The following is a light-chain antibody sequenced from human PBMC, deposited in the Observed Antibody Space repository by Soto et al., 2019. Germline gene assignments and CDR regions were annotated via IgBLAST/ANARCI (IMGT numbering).Light chain of an antibody. Sequence: DLPMTQSPSSLSASVGDRVTITCQASQDISNYLNWYQQKPGKAPKLLIYDASNLETGVPSRFSGSGSGTDFTFTISSLHPEDIAAYYCQQYDNLPYTFGQGTKLEMK. CDR3: QQYDNLPYT. J-gene: IGKJ2*01. CDR1: QDISNY. CDR2: DAS. V-gene: IGKV1-33*01.